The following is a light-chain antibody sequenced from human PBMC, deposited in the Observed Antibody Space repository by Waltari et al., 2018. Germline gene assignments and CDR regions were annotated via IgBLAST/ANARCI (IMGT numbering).Light chain of an antibody. V-gene: IGLV1-44*01. CDR1: SSNIGSNT. CDR3: AAWDDSLNGYVV. Sequence: QSVLTQPPSASGTPGQRVTISCSGSSSNIGSNTVNWYQQLPGTAPKLLIYSNNQPPPGVPDRFSGSKSGTSASLAISGLQSEDEADYYCAAWDDSLNGYVVFGGGTKLTVL. J-gene: IGLJ2*01. CDR2: SNN.